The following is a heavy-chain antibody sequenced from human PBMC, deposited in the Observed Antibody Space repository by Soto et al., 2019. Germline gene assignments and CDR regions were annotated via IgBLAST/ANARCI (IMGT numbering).Heavy chain of an antibody. Sequence: EVQLVESGGGLVQPGGSLRLSCAASGFTFSSYLMSWVRQAPGKGLEWVANIKQDGSEKYYGDSVKGRFTISRDNAKSSLYLQMSSLRAEDTAVYSWARTYDDFGSGTTNWFDPWGQGTLVTVSS. CDR3: ARTYDDFGSGTTNWFDP. V-gene: IGHV3-7*01. J-gene: IGHJ5*02. D-gene: IGHD3-3*01. CDR1: GFTFSSYL. CDR2: IKQDGSEK.